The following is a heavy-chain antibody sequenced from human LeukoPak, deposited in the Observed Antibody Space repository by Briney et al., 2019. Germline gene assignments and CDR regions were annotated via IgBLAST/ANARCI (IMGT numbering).Heavy chain of an antibody. CDR3: TRDDYYGSGSYLWDY. CDR2: IRSKAYGGTT. V-gene: IGHV3-49*04. Sequence: SLRLSCAASGFAFSNYWMHWVRQAPGKGLEWVGFIRSKAYGGTTEYAASVKGRFTISRDDSKSIAYLQMNSLKTEDTAVYYCTRDDYYGSGSYLWDYWGQGTLVTVSS. D-gene: IGHD3-10*01. CDR1: GFAFSNYW. J-gene: IGHJ4*02.